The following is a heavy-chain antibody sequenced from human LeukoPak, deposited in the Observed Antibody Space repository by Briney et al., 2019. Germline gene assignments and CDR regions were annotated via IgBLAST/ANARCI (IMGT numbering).Heavy chain of an antibody. CDR2: FDPQTGGA. CDR1: GYTFTVKF. J-gene: IGHJ4*02. Sequence: ASVKVSCKASGYTFTVKFLHWLRQAPGQGPEWMGGFDPQTGGAVYSPNFRGRVTVTRDTSGSTPYMVLSRLTSDDSAVYYCAIESCSGASGCSKAFDYWGPGTLVTVSS. CDR3: AIESCSGASGCSKAFDY. V-gene: IGHV1-2*02. D-gene: IGHD3-22*01.